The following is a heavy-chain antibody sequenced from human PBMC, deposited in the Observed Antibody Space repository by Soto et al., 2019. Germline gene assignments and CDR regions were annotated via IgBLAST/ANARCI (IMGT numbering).Heavy chain of an antibody. V-gene: IGHV4-39*01. CDR2: IYYSGST. J-gene: IGHJ5*02. CDR1: GGSISSSRYY. CDR3: TNANGFDP. Sequence: QLQLQESGPGLVKPSETLSLTCTVSGGSISSSRYYWGWIRQPPGKGLEWIGNIYYSGSTYYNPSLKGRVTISVDTSKNQFSLKLSSVTAADTAVYYCTNANGFDPWGQGTLVTVSS.